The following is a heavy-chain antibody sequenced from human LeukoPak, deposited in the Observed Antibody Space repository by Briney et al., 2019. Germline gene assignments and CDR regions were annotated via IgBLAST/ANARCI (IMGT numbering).Heavy chain of an antibody. CDR1: GFTFSSYA. Sequence: GGSLRPSCAASGFTFSSYAMSWVRQAPGKGLEWVSAISGSGGSTYYADSVKGRFTISRDNSKNTLYLQMNSLRAEDTAVYYCAKSGWDYYDILTGYPSFDYWGQGTLVTVSS. D-gene: IGHD3-9*01. J-gene: IGHJ4*02. V-gene: IGHV3-23*01. CDR2: ISGSGGST. CDR3: AKSGWDYYDILTGYPSFDY.